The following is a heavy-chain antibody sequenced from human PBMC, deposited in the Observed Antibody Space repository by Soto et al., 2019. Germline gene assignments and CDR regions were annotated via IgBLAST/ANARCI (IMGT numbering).Heavy chain of an antibody. V-gene: IGHV1-18*01. J-gene: IGHJ4*02. CDR2: IKAYSGNT. CDR1: GYTFPTST. D-gene: IGHD4-17*01. CDR3: AIADYGDDDY. Sequence: QLQLVQSGAEAKKPGASVKVSCTASGYTFPTSTISWVRQAPGHGLERMGGIKAYSGNTNYAQKLQGRVTMTTDTSTITAYMALRSMTTDDTAIYYCAIADYGDDDYWGQGTLVNVSS.